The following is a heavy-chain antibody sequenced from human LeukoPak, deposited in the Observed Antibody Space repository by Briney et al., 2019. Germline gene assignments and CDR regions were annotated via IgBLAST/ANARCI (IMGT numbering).Heavy chain of an antibody. V-gene: IGHV1-46*01. CDR3: ARLSETPAFYPGGRYLYLAY. CDR1: GYTFTTYY. Sequence: ASVKVSCKASGYTFTTYYIYWVRQAPGQRLEWMGVINPSDGTTTYAQKFQGRVTMTRDTSTSTVYMDLSSLKSEDTAVYYCARLSETPAFYPGGRYLYLAYWGQGAQVTVSS. CDR2: INPSDGTT. D-gene: IGHD2-8*02. J-gene: IGHJ4*02.